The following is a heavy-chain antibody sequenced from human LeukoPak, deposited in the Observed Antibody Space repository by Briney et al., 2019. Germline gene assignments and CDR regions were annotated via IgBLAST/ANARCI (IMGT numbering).Heavy chain of an antibody. V-gene: IGHV3-23*01. J-gene: IGHJ3*02. CDR2: ISGSGGST. CDR3: AREYFSLGDAFDI. Sequence: GGSLRLSCAASGFSFSDYSLNWVRQAPGKGLEWVSAISGSGGSTYYADSVKGRFTISRDNSKNTLYLQMNSLRAEDTAVYYCAREYFSLGDAFDIWGQGTMVTVSS. D-gene: IGHD3-16*01. CDR1: GFSFSDYS.